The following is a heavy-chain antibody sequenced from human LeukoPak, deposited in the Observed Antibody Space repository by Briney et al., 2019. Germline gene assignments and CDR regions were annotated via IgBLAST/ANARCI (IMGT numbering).Heavy chain of an antibody. Sequence: GGSLRLSCAASGFTFSSYSMNWVRQAPGKGLEWVSYISSSSSTIYYADSVKGRFTISRDNAKNSLYLQMNSLRAEDTAVYYCAREAYDDFWSGSWRYYYYMDVWGKGTAVTVSS. CDR1: GFTFSSYS. J-gene: IGHJ6*03. D-gene: IGHD3-3*01. CDR3: AREAYDDFWSGSWRYYYYMDV. V-gene: IGHV3-48*04. CDR2: ISSSSSTI.